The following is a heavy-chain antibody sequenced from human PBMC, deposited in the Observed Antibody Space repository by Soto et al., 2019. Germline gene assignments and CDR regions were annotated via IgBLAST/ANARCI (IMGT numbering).Heavy chain of an antibody. V-gene: IGHV3-33*01. CDR3: ASEYCSGGSCYYYGMDV. CDR1: GFTFSSYG. D-gene: IGHD2-15*01. J-gene: IGHJ6*02. Sequence: QVQLVESGGGVVQPGRSLRLSCAASGFTFSSYGMHWVRQAPGKGLEWVAVIWYDGSNKYYADSVKGRFTISRDNSKNTLYLQMNSRRAEDTAVYYCASEYCSGGSCYYYGMDVWGQGTMVTVSS. CDR2: IWYDGSNK.